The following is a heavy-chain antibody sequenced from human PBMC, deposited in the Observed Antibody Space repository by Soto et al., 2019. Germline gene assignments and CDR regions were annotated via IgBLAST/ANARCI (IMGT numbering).Heavy chain of an antibody. CDR1: GFTFSSYA. Sequence: EVQLLESGGGLVQPGGSLRLSCAASGFTFSSYAMRWVRQAPVKGLEWVSAISGSGGSTYYADSVKGRFTISRDNSKNALYLHMNSLRAEDTDVYYCARRGSGSYYDYWGQGTLVTVS. D-gene: IGHD1-26*01. V-gene: IGHV3-23*01. CDR2: ISGSGGST. CDR3: ARRGSGSYYDY. J-gene: IGHJ4*02.